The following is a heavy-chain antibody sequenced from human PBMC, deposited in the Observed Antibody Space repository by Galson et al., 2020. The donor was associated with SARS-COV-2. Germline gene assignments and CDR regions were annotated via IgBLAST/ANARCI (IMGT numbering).Heavy chain of an antibody. CDR2: IRFDSITR. J-gene: IGHJ4*02. V-gene: IGHV3-30*02. Sequence: GESLKISCAASGFTFSQYGMHWVRQAPGKGLKWVAFIRFDSITRYYGDPVKGRFTISRDDNRNTVSLHMSSLRTEDTAVYYCVKDRGSSTTVTSFDSWGQGTLLTVAS. CDR3: VKDRGSSTTVTSFDS. CDR1: GFTFSQYG. D-gene: IGHD4-17*01.